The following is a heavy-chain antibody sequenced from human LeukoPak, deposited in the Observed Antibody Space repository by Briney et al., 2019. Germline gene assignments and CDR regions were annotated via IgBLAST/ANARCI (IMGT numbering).Heavy chain of an antibody. Sequence: HPGGSLRLSCAASGFTFSSYAMHWVRQAPGKGLEWVAVISYDGSNKYYADSVKSRFTISRDNAKNSLYLQMNSLRAEDTAVYYCARDGRVVGRLIQLHSNAFDIWGQGTMVTVSS. CDR1: GFTFSSYA. V-gene: IGHV3-30-3*01. D-gene: IGHD5-18*01. CDR3: ARDGRVVGRLIQLHSNAFDI. J-gene: IGHJ3*02. CDR2: ISYDGSNK.